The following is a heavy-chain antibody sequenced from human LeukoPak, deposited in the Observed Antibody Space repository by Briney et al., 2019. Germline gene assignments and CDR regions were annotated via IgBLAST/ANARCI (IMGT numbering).Heavy chain of an antibody. D-gene: IGHD3-22*01. CDR1: GFTFSSYA. CDR3: AKDLSYYDSSGLDAFDI. J-gene: IGHJ3*02. Sequence: GGSLRLSCAASGFTFSSYAMSWVRQAPGKGLEWVSAISGSGGSTYYADSVKGRFTISRDNSKNTLYLQMNSLRAEDTAVYYCAKDLSYYDSSGLDAFDIWGQGTMVTVSS. V-gene: IGHV3-23*01. CDR2: ISGSGGST.